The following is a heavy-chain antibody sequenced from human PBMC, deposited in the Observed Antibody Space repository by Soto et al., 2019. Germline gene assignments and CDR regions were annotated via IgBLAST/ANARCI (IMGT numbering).Heavy chain of an antibody. J-gene: IGHJ6*02. CDR1: GGSISSGGYY. CDR3: AHCSGGSGRYYYYGMDV. Sequence: SETLSLTCTVSGGSISSGGYYWSWIRQHPGKGLEWIGYIYYSGSAYYNPSLKSRVTISVDTSKNQFSLKLSSVTAADTAVYYCAHCSGGSGRYYYYGMDVWGQGTTVTVSS. CDR2: IYYSGSA. D-gene: IGHD2-15*01. V-gene: IGHV4-31*02.